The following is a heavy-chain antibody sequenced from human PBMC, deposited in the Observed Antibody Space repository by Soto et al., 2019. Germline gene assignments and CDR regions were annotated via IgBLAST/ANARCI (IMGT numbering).Heavy chain of an antibody. V-gene: IGHV3-73*01. CDR3: TRRLGGASAFDI. J-gene: IGHJ3*02. CDR1: GFTFSGSA. D-gene: IGHD3-16*01. CDR2: IRSKANSYAT. Sequence: GGSLRLSCAASGFTFSGSAMHWVRQASGKGLEWVGRIRSKANSYATAYAASVKGRFTISRDDSKNTAYLQMNSLKTEDTAVYYCTRRLGGASAFDIWGQGTMVTVSS.